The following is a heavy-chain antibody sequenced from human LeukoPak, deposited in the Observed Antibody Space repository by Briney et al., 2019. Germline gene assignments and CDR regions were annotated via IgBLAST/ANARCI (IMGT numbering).Heavy chain of an antibody. Sequence: PSETLSLTCAVYGGSFSGYYWSWIRQPPGKGLEWIGEINHSGSTNYNPSLKSRVTMSVDTSKNQFSLKLSSVTAADTAVYYCARDLGFGYFDYWGQGTLVTVSS. D-gene: IGHD3-16*01. V-gene: IGHV4-34*01. CDR1: GGSFSGYY. CDR3: ARDLGFGYFDY. J-gene: IGHJ4*02. CDR2: INHSGST.